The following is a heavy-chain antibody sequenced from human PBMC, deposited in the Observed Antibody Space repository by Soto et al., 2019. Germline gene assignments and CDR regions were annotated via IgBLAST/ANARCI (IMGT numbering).Heavy chain of an antibody. J-gene: IGHJ4*02. CDR2: IVSGGST. Sequence: EVQVVESGGDLIQPGGSLRLSCAASGFKVGSSYVTWVRQAPGKGLEWVSVIVSGGSTHYADSVTGRFTVSRDVSNNTVYLHMSSLRAEDTAVYFCATDSPNVGIGYFDSWGLGNLVTVSS. CDR3: ATDSPNVGIGYFDS. D-gene: IGHD1-26*01. CDR1: GFKVGSSY. V-gene: IGHV3-53*01.